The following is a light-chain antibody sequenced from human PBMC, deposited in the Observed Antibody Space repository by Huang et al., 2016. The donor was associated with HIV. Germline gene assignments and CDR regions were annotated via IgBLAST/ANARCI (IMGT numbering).Light chain of an antibody. J-gene: IGKJ1*01. V-gene: IGKV1-39*01. CDR2: GAS. Sequence: DIQLTQSPSSLSASVGDRVTITCRASQTITTYLNWYQQKPGKAPHLLIYGASNLQSRVPSRFSGSGSGTDFTLIISGLQPEDFATYYCQQTYTFPAFGRGTKVEIK. CDR3: QQTYTFPA. CDR1: QTITTY.